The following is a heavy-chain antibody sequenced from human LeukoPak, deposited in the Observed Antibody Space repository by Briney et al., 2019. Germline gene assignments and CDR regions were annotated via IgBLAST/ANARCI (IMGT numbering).Heavy chain of an antibody. CDR1: GFTFSSYS. D-gene: IGHD3-9*01. V-gene: IGHV3-21*01. CDR3: ASYDILTGSPEGN. Sequence: PGGSLRLSCAASGFTFSSYSMNWVRQAPGKGLEWVSSISSSSSYIYYADSVKGRFTISRDNAKNSLYLQMNSLRAEDTAVYHCASYDILTGSPEGNWGQGTLVTVSS. J-gene: IGHJ4*02. CDR2: ISSSSSYI.